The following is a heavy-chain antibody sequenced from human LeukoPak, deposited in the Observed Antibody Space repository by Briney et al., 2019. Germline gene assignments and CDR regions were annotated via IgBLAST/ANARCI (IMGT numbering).Heavy chain of an antibody. V-gene: IGHV3-30*03. CDR2: ISYDGSNK. CDR3: ARAGAAAAEYCSSTSCHTHYYYYMDV. Sequence: GGSLRLSCGASGFTFTSHWMSWVRQAPGKGLEWVAVISYDGSNKYYADSVKGRFTISRDNAKNSLYLQMNSLRAEDTAVYYRARAGAAAAEYCSSTSCHTHYYYYMDVWGKGTTVTVSS. J-gene: IGHJ6*03. D-gene: IGHD2-2*01. CDR1: GFTFTSHW.